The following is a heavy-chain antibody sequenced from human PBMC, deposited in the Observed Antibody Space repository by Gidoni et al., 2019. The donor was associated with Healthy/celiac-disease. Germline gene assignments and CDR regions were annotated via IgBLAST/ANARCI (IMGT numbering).Heavy chain of an antibody. CDR2: ISYDGSNK. CDR1: VFTFSSYG. J-gene: IGHJ4*02. Sequence: QVQLVESGGGVVQPGRSLRLSCAASVFTFSSYGMHGVRQAPGKGLECVAVISYDGSNKYYADSVKGRFTISRDNSKNTLYLQMNSLRAEDTAVYYSARDYSGYDPYFDYWGQGTLVTVSS. D-gene: IGHD5-12*01. V-gene: IGHV3-30*03. CDR3: ARDYSGYDPYFDY.